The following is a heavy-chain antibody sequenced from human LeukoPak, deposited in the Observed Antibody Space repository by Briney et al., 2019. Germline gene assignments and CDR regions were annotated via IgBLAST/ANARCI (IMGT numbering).Heavy chain of an antibody. J-gene: IGHJ4*02. CDR2: ISGSGGST. CDR1: GFTFSSYA. D-gene: IGHD2-2*01. CDR3: AKAHTEYQLLSGFY. V-gene: IGHV3-23*01. Sequence: GGSMRPSCAASGFTFSSYAMSWVRQAPGKGLEWVSAISGSGGSTYYADSVKGRFTISRDNSKNTLYLQMNSLRAEDTAVYYCAKAHTEYQLLSGFYWGQGTLVTVSS.